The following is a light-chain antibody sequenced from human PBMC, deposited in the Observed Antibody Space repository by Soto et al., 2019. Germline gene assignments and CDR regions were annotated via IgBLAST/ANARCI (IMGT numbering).Light chain of an antibody. CDR1: QPVSSNF. V-gene: IGKV3D-20*02. CDR2: GAS. Sequence: ELVLTQSPGTLSLSPGESATLSCRASQPVSSNFLAWYQQKPGQAPRLLIYGASARATGIPATFSGSGSGTEFTLTISSLEPEDFAVYYCQQRSNWPLTFGGGTKVDIK. J-gene: IGKJ4*01. CDR3: QQRSNWPLT.